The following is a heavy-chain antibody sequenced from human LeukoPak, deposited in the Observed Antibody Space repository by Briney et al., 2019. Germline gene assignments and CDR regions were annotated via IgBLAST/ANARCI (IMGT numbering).Heavy chain of an antibody. Sequence: KPSETLSLTCTVSGGSISSGDYYWSWIRQPPGKGLEWIGYIYYSGSTYYNPSLKSRVTISVDTSKNQFSLKLSSVTAADTAVYYCARGLSTVTTPFDYWGQGTLVTVSS. CDR2: IYYSGST. D-gene: IGHD4-11*01. CDR3: ARGLSTVTTPFDY. J-gene: IGHJ4*02. V-gene: IGHV4-30-4*08. CDR1: GGSISSGDYY.